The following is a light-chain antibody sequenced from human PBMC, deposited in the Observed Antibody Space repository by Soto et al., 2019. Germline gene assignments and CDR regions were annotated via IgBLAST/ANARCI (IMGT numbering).Light chain of an antibody. J-gene: IGKJ4*01. Sequence: VMTQSPVTLSVSPGERATLSCRSSQNVGSNLAWYQQKPGQTPRLFIYDASTTATGIPARFSGSGSGTDFTLTISSLQSEDFAIYFCQQYNNWPLTFRGGTKVEIK. CDR1: QNVGSN. V-gene: IGKV3-15*01. CDR3: QQYNNWPLT. CDR2: DAS.